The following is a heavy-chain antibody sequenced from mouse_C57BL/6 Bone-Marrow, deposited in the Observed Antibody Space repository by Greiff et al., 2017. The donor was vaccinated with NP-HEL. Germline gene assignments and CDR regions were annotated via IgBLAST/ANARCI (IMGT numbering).Heavy chain of an antibody. CDR2: INPNNGGT. V-gene: IGHV1-18*01. J-gene: IGHJ1*03. CDR3: ARPSPPWYFDV. CDR1: GYTFTDYN. Sequence: VQLQQSGPELVKPGASVKIPCKASGYTFTDYNMDWVKQSHGKSLEWIGDINPNNGGTIYNQKFKGKATLTVDKSSSIAYMELRSLTSEDTAVYYCARPSPPWYFDVWGTGTTVTVSS.